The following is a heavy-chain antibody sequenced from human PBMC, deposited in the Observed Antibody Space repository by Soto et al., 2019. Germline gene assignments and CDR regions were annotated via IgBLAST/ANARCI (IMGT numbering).Heavy chain of an antibody. CDR1: GFSLSTSGVG. V-gene: IGHV2-5*02. J-gene: IGHJ4*02. CDR3: AHQYCSSWYRGVGIWSG. D-gene: IGHD6-13*01. CDR2: IYWDDDK. Sequence: QITLKESGPTLVKPTQTLTLTCTFSGFSLSTSGVGVGWVRQPPGKALEWLALIYWDDDKRYSPSLKSRLTITKDTSKNTVVLTMTNMDPVDTATYYCAHQYCSSWYRGVGIWSGWGQGTLVTVSS.